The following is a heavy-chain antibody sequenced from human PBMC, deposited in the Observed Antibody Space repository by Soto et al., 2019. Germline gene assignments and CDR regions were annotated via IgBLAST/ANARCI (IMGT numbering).Heavy chain of an antibody. CDR1: GFTFSSYW. CDR3: ATVGYCSSTSCQTRYYYYGMDV. Sequence: TGGSLRLSCAASGFTFSSYWMSWVRQAPGKGLEWVANIKQDGSEKYYVDSVKGRFTISRDNAKNSLYLQMNSLRAEDTAVYYCATVGYCSSTSCQTRYYYYGMDVWGQGTTVTVSS. J-gene: IGHJ6*02. D-gene: IGHD2-2*03. V-gene: IGHV3-7*01. CDR2: IKQDGSEK.